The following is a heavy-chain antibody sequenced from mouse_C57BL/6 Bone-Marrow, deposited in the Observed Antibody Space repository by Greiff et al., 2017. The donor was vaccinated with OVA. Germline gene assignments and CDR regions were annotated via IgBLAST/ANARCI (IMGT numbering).Heavy chain of an antibody. CDR2: INPYNGGT. J-gene: IGHJ3*01. Sequence: VQLQQSGPVLVKPGASVKMSCKASGYTFTDYYMNWVKQSHGKSLEWIGVINPYNGGTNYNQKFKGKATLTVDKSSSTAYMELNSLTSEDSAVYYCARYSNYPFAYWGQGTLVTVSA. CDR1: GYTFTDYY. CDR3: ARYSNYPFAY. V-gene: IGHV1-19*01. D-gene: IGHD2-5*01.